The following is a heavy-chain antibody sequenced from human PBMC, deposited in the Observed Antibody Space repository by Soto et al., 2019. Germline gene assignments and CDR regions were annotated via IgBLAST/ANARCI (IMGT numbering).Heavy chain of an antibody. Sequence: PGGSLRLSCAASGFTFSNAWMNWVRQAPGKGLEWVGRIKSKTDGGTTDYAAPVKGRFTISRDDSKNTLYLQMNSLKTEDTAVYYCTTDTGDSSGYYYGTPTPDYWGQGTLVTVSS. J-gene: IGHJ4*02. D-gene: IGHD3-22*01. V-gene: IGHV3-15*07. CDR1: GFTFSNAW. CDR3: TTDTGDSSGYYYGTPTPDY. CDR2: IKSKTDGGTT.